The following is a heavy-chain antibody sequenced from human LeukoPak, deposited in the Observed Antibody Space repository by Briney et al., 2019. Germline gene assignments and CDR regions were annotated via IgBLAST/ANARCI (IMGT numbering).Heavy chain of an antibody. CDR2: MNPNSGNT. D-gene: IGHD3-10*01. CDR3: ARGRMVRGVIIYRYYYYGMDV. CDR1: GYTFTSYD. V-gene: IGHV1-8*01. Sequence: ASVKVSCKASGYTFTSYDINWVRQATGQGLEWMGWMNPNSGNTGYAQKFQGRVTMTRNTSISTAYMELSSLRSEDKAVYYCARGRMVRGVIIYRYYYYGMDVWGQGTTVTVSS. J-gene: IGHJ6*02.